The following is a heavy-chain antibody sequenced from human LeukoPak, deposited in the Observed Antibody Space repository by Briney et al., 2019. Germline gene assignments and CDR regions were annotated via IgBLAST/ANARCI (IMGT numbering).Heavy chain of an antibody. CDR2: INPRGGGT. CDR1: GYIFTNYY. Sequence: ASVKVSCKASGYIFTNYYMHWVRQAPGQGLEWMGWINPRGGGTNFAQKFQGRVTMTRDTSISAAYMELSRLRSDDTAVYYCARHVSSSGEDSWGQGTLVTVS. CDR3: ARHVSSSGEDS. D-gene: IGHD2-21*01. V-gene: IGHV1-2*02. J-gene: IGHJ4*02.